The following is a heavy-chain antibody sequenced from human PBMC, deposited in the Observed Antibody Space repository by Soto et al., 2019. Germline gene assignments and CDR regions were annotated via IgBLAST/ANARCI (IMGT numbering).Heavy chain of an antibody. CDR3: ARDMYSSDYFVKWFEP. D-gene: IGHD6-19*01. J-gene: IGHJ5*02. CDR2: ISHDGINK. CDR1: GFSFSSYA. V-gene: IGHV3-30-3*01. Sequence: QVRLVESGGGVVQPGRSLRLSCTASGFSFSSYAMYWFRQPPGKGLEWVAVISHDGINKHYADSVKGRVTVSRDNSNPSLDLQLNSQRGEDTAMYYCARDMYSSDYFVKWFEPWGQGTLVTVSS.